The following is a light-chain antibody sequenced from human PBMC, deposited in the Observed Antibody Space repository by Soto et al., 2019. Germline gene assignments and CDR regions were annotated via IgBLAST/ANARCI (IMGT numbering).Light chain of an antibody. Sequence: DIQMTQSPSSLSASVGDRVTITCRASQGISTWLAWYQVKPGKAPKLLIHTASTLQSGVPSRFSGSGSGTDFTLTISSLQREDFATYYCQQANSLRPFGGGTKVEIK. V-gene: IGKV1-12*01. CDR1: QGISTW. CDR3: QQANSLRP. CDR2: TAS. J-gene: IGKJ4*01.